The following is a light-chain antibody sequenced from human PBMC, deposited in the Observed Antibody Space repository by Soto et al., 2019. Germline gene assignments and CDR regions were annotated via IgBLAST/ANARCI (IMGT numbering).Light chain of an antibody. V-gene: IGKV3-11*01. CDR1: QSVSSY. CDR3: LQRSNWWT. Sequence: EIVLTQSPDTLSLSPGERATLSCRASQSVSSYLAWYQQKPGQAPRLLIYDASNRATGIPARFSGSGSGTDFTLTISSLEPEDFAVYYCLQRSNWWTFGQGTKVEIQ. CDR2: DAS. J-gene: IGKJ1*01.